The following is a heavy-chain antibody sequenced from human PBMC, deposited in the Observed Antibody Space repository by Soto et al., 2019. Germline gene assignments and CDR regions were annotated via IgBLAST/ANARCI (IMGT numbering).Heavy chain of an antibody. CDR2: IYYSGST. CDR1: GGSISSYY. D-gene: IGHD3-9*01. V-gene: IGHV4-59*01. J-gene: IGHJ3*02. Sequence: SETLSLTCTVSGGSISSYYWSWIRQPPGKGLEWIGYIYYSGSTNYNPSLKSRVTISVDTSKNQFSLKLSSVTAADTAVYYCAREGFDGYYDISTGYYKGAFDIWGQGTMVT. CDR3: AREGFDGYYDISTGYYKGAFDI.